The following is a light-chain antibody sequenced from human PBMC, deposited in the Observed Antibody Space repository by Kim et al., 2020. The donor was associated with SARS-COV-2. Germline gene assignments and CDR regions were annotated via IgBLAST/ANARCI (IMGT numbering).Light chain of an antibody. CDR3: NSRDSSEVV. CDR1: SLRSYY. J-gene: IGLJ2*01. V-gene: IGLV3-19*01. Sequence: SVALGQTDRITCQGDSLRSYYASWYQQKPGQAPVLVIYGKNNRPSGIPDRFSGSSSGNTASLTITGAQAEDEADYYCNSRDSSEVVFGGGTKLTVL. CDR2: GKN.